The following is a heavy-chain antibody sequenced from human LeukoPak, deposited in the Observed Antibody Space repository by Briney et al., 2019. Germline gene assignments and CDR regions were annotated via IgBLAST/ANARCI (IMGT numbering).Heavy chain of an antibody. CDR1: GFTFSSYG. V-gene: IGHV3-30*02. J-gene: IGHJ4*02. D-gene: IGHD2-21*01. CDR3: AKVIGRYCGGDCYYSESFDY. CDR2: IRYDGSNK. Sequence: GGSLRLSCAASGFTFSSYGMHWVRQAPGKGLEWVAFIRYDGSNKYYADSVKGRFTISRDNSKNTLYLQMNSLRAEDTAVCYCAKVIGRYCGGDCYYSESFDYWGQGTLVTVSS.